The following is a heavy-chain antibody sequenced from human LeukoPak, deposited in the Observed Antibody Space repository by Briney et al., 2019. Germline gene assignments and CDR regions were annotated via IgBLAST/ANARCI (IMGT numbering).Heavy chain of an antibody. Sequence: GGSLRLSCAASGFTFDDYAMHWARQAPGKGLEWVSGISWSSGSIGYADSVKGRFTISRDNAKNSLYLQMNSLRTEDTALYYCAKSSDSSGYYYVPYFDYWGQGTLVTVSS. CDR3: AKSSDSSGYYYVPYFDY. J-gene: IGHJ4*02. CDR1: GFTFDDYA. CDR2: ISWSSGSI. D-gene: IGHD3-22*01. V-gene: IGHV3-9*01.